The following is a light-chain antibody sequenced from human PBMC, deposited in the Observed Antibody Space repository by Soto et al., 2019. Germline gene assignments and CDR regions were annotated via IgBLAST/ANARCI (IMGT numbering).Light chain of an antibody. CDR3: QQYHLSPLT. J-gene: IGKJ4*01. CDR2: GAS. Sequence: EIVLTQSPGALSVAPGETLSLSCRASGAINNNFVAWYQQRPGQVPRLLMYGASIRVSGVPDRISGRRSGTGFILNIARVEPEDSAVYFCQQYHLSPLTFGGGTQV. CDR1: GAINNNF. V-gene: IGKV3-20*01.